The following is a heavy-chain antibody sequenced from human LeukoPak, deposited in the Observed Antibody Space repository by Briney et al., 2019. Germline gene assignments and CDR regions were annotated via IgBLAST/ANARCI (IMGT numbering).Heavy chain of an antibody. CDR2: INAGNGNT. J-gene: IGHJ3*02. CDR3: ARSREGSGWYWHEWTDAFDI. D-gene: IGHD6-19*01. Sequence: ASVKVSCKASGYTFTSYAMHWVRQAPGQRLEWMGWINAGNGNTKYSQEFQGRVTITRDTSASTAYMELSSLRSEDMAVYYCARSREGSGWYWHEWTDAFDIWGQGTMVTVSS. V-gene: IGHV1-3*03. CDR1: GYTFTSYA.